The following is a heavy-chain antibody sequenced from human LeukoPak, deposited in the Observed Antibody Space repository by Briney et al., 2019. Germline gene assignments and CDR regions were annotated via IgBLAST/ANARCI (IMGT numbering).Heavy chain of an antibody. CDR3: ANCRGYSYTSVDY. CDR1: GFTFSSYA. V-gene: IGHV3-23*01. D-gene: IGHD5-18*01. CDR2: ISASGGST. J-gene: IGHJ4*02. Sequence: PGGSLRLSCAASGFTFSSYAMSWVRQAPGKGLEWVSGISASGGSTYYADSVKGRFTISRDNSKNTLYLQMNSLRAEDTAVYYCANCRGYSYTSVDYWGQGTLVTVSS.